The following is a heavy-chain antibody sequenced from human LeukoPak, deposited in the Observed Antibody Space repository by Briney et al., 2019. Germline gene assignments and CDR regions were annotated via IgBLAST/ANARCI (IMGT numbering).Heavy chain of an antibody. Sequence: SETLSLTCTVSGGSISTSSYYWGWVRQSPGKGLEWIGEIYHSGSTNYNPSLKSRVAISLDKSSNQFSLRLMSVTAADTAMYFCAREEMPGKFDYWGQGILVTVSS. CDR2: IYHSGST. CDR3: AREEMPGKFDY. D-gene: IGHD1-26*01. CDR1: GGSISTSSYY. J-gene: IGHJ4*02. V-gene: IGHV4-39*07.